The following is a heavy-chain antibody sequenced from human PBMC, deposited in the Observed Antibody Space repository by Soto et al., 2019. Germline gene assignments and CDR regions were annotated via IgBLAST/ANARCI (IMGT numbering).Heavy chain of an antibody. J-gene: IGHJ4*02. V-gene: IGHV3-53*01. CDR1: GFTVSSNY. Sequence: EVQLVESGGGLIQPGGSLRLSCAASGFTVSSNYMSWVRQAPGKGLEWVSVIYSGGSTYYGDSVKGRFTISRDNSKNTVFLQMNILTVEDTAMYYCARDRDDALDYWGQGTLVTVSS. CDR3: ARDRDDALDY. CDR2: IYSGGST.